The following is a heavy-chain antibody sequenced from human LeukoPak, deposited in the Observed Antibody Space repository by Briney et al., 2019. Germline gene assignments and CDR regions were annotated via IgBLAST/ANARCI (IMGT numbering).Heavy chain of an antibody. CDR3: ARWYYGSGSYYYFDY. D-gene: IGHD3-10*01. CDR2: IYPGDSDT. CDR1: GYSFTSYW. V-gene: IGHV5-51*01. Sequence: GESLKVSCKGSGYSFTSYWIGWVRQMPGKGLEWMGIIYPGDSDTRYSLSFQGQVTISADKSISTAYLQWSSLKASDTAMYYCARWYYGSGSYYYFDYWGQGTLVTVSS. J-gene: IGHJ4*02.